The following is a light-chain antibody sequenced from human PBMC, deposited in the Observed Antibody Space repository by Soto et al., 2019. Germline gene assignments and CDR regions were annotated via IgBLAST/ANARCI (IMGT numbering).Light chain of an antibody. J-gene: IGKJ1*01. V-gene: IGKV1-5*01. Sequence: DIKMTQFPSALSASVGDRVTITCRASQSISSWLAWYQQKPGKAPKLLIYDASSLESGVPSRFSGSGSGTEFTLAISSLQPDDFATYSCQQYYSYRTFGQGTKVDIK. CDR1: QSISSW. CDR2: DAS. CDR3: QQYYSYRT.